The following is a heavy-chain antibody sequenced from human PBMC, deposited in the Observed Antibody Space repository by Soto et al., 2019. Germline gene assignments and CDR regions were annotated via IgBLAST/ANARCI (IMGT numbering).Heavy chain of an antibody. CDR3: AKSWQQPLFDY. Sequence: GGSLRLSCAASGFTFSSYGMHWVRQAPGKGLEWVAVISYDGSNKYYADSVKGRFTISRDNSKNTLYLQMNSLRAEDTAVYYCAKSWQQPLFDYWGQGTLLTVSS. D-gene: IGHD6-13*01. CDR2: ISYDGSNK. CDR1: GFTFSSYG. J-gene: IGHJ4*02. V-gene: IGHV3-30*18.